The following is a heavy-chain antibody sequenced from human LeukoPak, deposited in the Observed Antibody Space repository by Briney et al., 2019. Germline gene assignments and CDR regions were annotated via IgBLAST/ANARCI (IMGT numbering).Heavy chain of an antibody. Sequence: ASVKVSCKASGYTFTGYYMHWVRQAPGQGLEWMGWINPNSGGTNYAQKFQGRVTMTRDTSIGTAYMELSRLRSDDTAVYYCARDLVDDSSGYYSDFDYWGQGTLVTVSS. CDR2: INPNSGGT. J-gene: IGHJ4*02. CDR3: ARDLVDDSSGYYSDFDY. V-gene: IGHV1-2*02. CDR1: GYTFTGYY. D-gene: IGHD3-22*01.